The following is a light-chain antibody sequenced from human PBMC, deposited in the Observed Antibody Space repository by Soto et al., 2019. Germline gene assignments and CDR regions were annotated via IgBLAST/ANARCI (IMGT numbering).Light chain of an antibody. V-gene: IGLV1-44*01. CDR2: NNN. CDR1: SSNIGSNL. Sequence: QSVLTQPPSASGTPGQTVTISCSGSSSNIGSNLVNWYQQLPGTTPTLLIYNNNQRPSAVPDRFSGSKSGTSASLAISGLQSEDEGDYFCALWDDSLNGLRVFDGGTKVTVL. J-gene: IGLJ3*02. CDR3: ALWDDSLNGLRV.